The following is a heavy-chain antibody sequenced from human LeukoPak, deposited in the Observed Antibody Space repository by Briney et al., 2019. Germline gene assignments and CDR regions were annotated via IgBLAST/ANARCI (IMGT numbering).Heavy chain of an antibody. V-gene: IGHV7-4-1*02. J-gene: IGHJ5*02. CDR3: ARVRRYGGITWEFDP. CDR2: INTNTGNP. D-gene: IGHD3-16*01. Sequence: GASVKVSCKASGYTFTSYAINWVRQAPGQGLEWMGWINTNTGNPTYAQGFTGRFVFSLDTSVNTAYLQISSLKAEDTAVYYCARVRRYGGITWEFDPWGQGTLVTVSS. CDR1: GYTFTSYA.